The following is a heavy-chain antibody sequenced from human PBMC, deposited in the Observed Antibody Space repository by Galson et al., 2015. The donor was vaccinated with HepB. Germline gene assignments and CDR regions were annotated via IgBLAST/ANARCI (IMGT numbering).Heavy chain of an antibody. D-gene: IGHD3-10*01. CDR1: AGSFTSSNW. Sequence: ETLSLTCADSAGSFTSSNWWSWVRQSPGKGLEWIGQIHRSGSTFYNPSLKSRVIMSLDESKNQFSLKVNSVTAADTAVYYCARHRGFGFDYWGQGTLVTVS. J-gene: IGHJ4*02. CDR3: ARHRGFGFDY. V-gene: IGHV4-4*02. CDR2: IHRSGST.